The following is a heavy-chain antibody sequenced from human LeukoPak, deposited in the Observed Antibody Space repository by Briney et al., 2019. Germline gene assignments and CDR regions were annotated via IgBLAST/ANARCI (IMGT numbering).Heavy chain of an antibody. CDR3: ARGFRGYFQH. CDR1: GGSVSSTTYY. D-gene: IGHD3-16*01. V-gene: IGHV4-39*07. Sequence: PSETLSLTCTVSGGSVSSTTYYWSWIRQPPGKGLEWIGEINHSGSTNYNPSLKSRVTISVDTSKNQFSLKLSSVTAADTAVYYCARGFRGYFQHWGQGTLVTVSS. J-gene: IGHJ1*01. CDR2: INHSGST.